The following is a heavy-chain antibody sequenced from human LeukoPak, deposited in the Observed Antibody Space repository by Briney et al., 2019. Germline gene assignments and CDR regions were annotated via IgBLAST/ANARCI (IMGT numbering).Heavy chain of an antibody. J-gene: IGHJ4*02. V-gene: IGHV3-74*01. CDR1: GFSFSSYW. D-gene: IGHD6-13*01. CDR3: ARSSYPYYFDY. Sequence: PGGSLRLSCGASGFSFSSYWMHWVRQAPGKGLMWVSRVNNDGSSTTYEDSVEGRFTISRDNARNTLYLQMNSLRAEDTAVYYCARSSYPYYFDYWGQGTLVTVSS. CDR2: VNNDGSST.